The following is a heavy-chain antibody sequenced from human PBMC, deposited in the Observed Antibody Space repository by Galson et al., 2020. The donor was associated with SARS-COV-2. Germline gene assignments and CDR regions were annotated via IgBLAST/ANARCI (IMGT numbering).Heavy chain of an antibody. CDR2: LSYDGSNK. CDR1: GFIFSDYA. CDR3: ARNSDFFEYFDL. J-gene: IGHJ4*02. V-gene: IGHV3-30*01. Sequence: GESLKISCAASGFIFSDYAMHWVRQAPGKGLEWVAALSYDGSNKDYADFVKGRFTVSKDNSMNTLYLQLNSLRAEDTAVYYCARNSDFFEYFDLWGQGTLVTVSS. D-gene: IGHD3-3*01.